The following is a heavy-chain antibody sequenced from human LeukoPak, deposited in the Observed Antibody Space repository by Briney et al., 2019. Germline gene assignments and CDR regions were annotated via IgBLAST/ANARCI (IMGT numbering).Heavy chain of an antibody. CDR1: GGSISSGDYD. J-gene: IGHJ4*02. V-gene: IGHV4-30-4*08. Sequence: SETLSLTCTVSGGSISSGDYDWSWIRQPPGKGLEWIGYIYYSGSTYYNPSLKSRVTISVDTSKNQFSLKLSSVTAADTAVYYCARGVGYSSGWYGAADFDYWGQGTLVTVSS. D-gene: IGHD6-19*01. CDR2: IYYSGST. CDR3: ARGVGYSSGWYGAADFDY.